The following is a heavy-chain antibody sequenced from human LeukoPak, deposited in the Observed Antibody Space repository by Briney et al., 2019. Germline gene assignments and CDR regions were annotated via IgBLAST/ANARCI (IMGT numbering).Heavy chain of an antibody. Sequence: SETLSLTCTVSGGSINNYFWSWIRQSPGKGLEWIGYIYYHGNTNYNPSLKRQVIISLDTSRTQFSLQLNSVTAADPAVYYCARGRNVWGGYRDDAFDVWGQGTRVTASS. J-gene: IGHJ3*01. CDR1: GGSINNYF. V-gene: IGHV4-59*01. D-gene: IGHD3-16*02. CDR2: IYYHGNT. CDR3: ARGRNVWGGYRDDAFDV.